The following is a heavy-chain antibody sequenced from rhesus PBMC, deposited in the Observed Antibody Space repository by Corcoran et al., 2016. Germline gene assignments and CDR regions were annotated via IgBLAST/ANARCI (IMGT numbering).Heavy chain of an antibody. CDR1: GFTFSDYY. CDR3: TRGLLQFLDWLPYDY. J-gene: IGHJ4*01. CDR2: IISASSYL. D-gene: IGHD3-3*01. V-gene: IGHV3S16*01. Sequence: EVQLVESGGGLVQPGGSLRLSCAASGFTFSDYYMSWVRQAPGKGLEWVSSIISASSYLYYADAVKGRFTISRDNAKNSLSLQMNSLKTEDTAVYYCTRGLLQFLDWLPYDYWGQGVLVTVSS.